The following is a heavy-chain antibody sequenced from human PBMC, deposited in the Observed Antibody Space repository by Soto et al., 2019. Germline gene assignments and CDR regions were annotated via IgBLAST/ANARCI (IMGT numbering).Heavy chain of an antibody. CDR2: VIPIFGIA. V-gene: IGHV1-69*08. J-gene: IGHJ6*02. CDR1: GGTFSSYS. D-gene: IGHD2-2*01. Sequence: QVQLVQSGAEVKKPGSSVQVSCKASGGTFSSYSITWVRQAPVHGLEWIGRVIPIFGIASYAQKFLGRVTIPADESTSTAYMELSTLKSDDAAVYYCAREDRDRETGLVPGAIDRMDVWGQGTTVTVSS. CDR3: AREDRDRETGLVPGAIDRMDV.